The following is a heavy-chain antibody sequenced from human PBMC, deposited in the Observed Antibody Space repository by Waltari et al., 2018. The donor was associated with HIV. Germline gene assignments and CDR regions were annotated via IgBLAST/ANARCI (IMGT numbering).Heavy chain of an antibody. CDR3: AKELGSSWYTADDY. CDR2: ISGSGGST. V-gene: IGHV3-23*01. J-gene: IGHJ4*02. Sequence: EVQLLESGGGLVQPGGYLRLSCAASAFTFSSYAMSWVRQAPGKGLEWVSAISGSGGSTYYADSVKGRFTISRDNSKNTLYLQMNSLRAEDTAVYYCAKELGSSWYTADDYWGQGTLVTVSS. D-gene: IGHD6-13*01. CDR1: AFTFSSYA.